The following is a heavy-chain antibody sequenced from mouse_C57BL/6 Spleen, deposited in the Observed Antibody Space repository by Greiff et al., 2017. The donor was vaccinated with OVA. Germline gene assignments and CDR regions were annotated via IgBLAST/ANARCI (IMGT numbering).Heavy chain of an antibody. J-gene: IGHJ4*01. D-gene: IGHD1-1*01. CDR3: ARPYYYGSSRGAMDY. CDR2: IDPSDSYT. V-gene: IGHV1-50*01. Sequence: QVQLQQPGAELVKPGASVKLSCKASGYTFTSYWMQWVKQRAGQGLEWIGEIDPSDSYTNYNQKFKGKTTLTVDTTSSTAYMQLSSLTSEDSAVFYCARPYYYGSSRGAMDYWGQGTSVTVSS. CDR1: GYTFTSYW.